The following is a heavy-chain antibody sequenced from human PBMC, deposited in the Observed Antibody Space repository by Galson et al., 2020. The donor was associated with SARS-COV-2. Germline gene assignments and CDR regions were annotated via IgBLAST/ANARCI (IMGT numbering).Heavy chain of an antibody. D-gene: IGHD2-15*01. CDR3: ARVGGMATTPANYFYYGLYV. J-gene: IGHJ6*02. Sequence: GGSLRLSCAASGFPFSSYSMNWVRQAPGKGLEWVSSISAGSSYIYYADSVKGRFTISRDNTKNSLYLQMNSLRADDTAVYYCARVGGMATTPANYFYYGLYVWGQGTTVTVSS. V-gene: IGHV3-21*01. CDR2: ISAGSSYI. CDR1: GFPFSSYS.